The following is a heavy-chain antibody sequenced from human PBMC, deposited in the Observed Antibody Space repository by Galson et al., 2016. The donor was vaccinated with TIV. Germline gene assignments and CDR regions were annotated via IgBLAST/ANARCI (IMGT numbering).Heavy chain of an antibody. CDR2: VNWNGAGT. D-gene: IGHD6-6*01. V-gene: IGHV3-20*04. CDR3: ARGSGSSWPFYFDV. Sequence: SLRLSCAASGFNFDDYDMTWVRQGPGKGLEWVSGVNWNGAGTSYADSVEGRFTFSRDNAKNTLYLQMNSLRAEDTAVYFCARGSGSSWPFYFDVWGRGTPVTVSS. J-gene: IGHJ4*02. CDR1: GFNFDDYD.